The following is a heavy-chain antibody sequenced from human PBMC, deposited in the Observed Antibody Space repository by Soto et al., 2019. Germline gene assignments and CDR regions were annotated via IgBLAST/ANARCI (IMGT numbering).Heavy chain of an antibody. CDR1: GYTFTSYG. D-gene: IGHD3-9*01. CDR2: ISAYNGNT. Sequence: ASVKVSCKASGYTFTSYGISWVRQAPGQGLEWMGWISAYNGNTNYAQKLQGRVTMTTDTSTSTAYMELRSLRSDDTAVYYCARDLPGTRSYYDILTGYSPLDAFDIWGQGTMVTVS. J-gene: IGHJ3*02. CDR3: ARDLPGTRSYYDILTGYSPLDAFDI. V-gene: IGHV1-18*01.